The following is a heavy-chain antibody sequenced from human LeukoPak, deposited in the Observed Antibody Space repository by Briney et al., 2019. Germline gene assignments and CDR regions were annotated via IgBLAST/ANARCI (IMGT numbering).Heavy chain of an antibody. V-gene: IGHV1-2*02. J-gene: IGHJ4*02. Sequence: ASVKVSCKASGYTFTGYYMHWVRQTPGQGLEWMGWINPNSGGTNYAQKFQGRVTMTRDTSISTAYMELSRLRSDDTAVYYCARGITGDGYFDSWGQGTLVTVSS. CDR1: GYTFTGYY. CDR2: INPNSGGT. D-gene: IGHD7-27*01. CDR3: ARGITGDGYFDS.